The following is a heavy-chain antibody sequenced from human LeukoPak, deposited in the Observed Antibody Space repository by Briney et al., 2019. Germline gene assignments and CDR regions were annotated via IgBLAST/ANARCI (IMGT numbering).Heavy chain of an antibody. Sequence: GGSLRLSCAASGFTFRNAWMSWVRQAPGKGLEWVGRIKSKTDGGTTDYAAPVKGRFTISRDDSKNTLYLQMNSLKTEDTAVYYCTTGIRGIVATEYFDYWGQGTLVTVSS. CDR3: TTGIRGIVATEYFDY. J-gene: IGHJ4*02. D-gene: IGHD5-12*01. CDR2: IKSKTDGGTT. CDR1: GFTFRNAW. V-gene: IGHV3-15*01.